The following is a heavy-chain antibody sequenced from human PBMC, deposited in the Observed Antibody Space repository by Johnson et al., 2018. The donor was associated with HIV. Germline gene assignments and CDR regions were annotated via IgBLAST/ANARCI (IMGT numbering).Heavy chain of an antibody. CDR1: GFTFDDFG. CDR3: ARAGGAVGVNGLDM. Sequence: EVQLVESGGGVVRPGGSLRLSCAASGFTFDDFGMGWVRQAPGKGLEWVSGINWNGGSKGYAESVTGRVSISRDNAKNSLYLQMNSLRGEDTALYYCARAGGAVGVNGLDMWGQGTMVTVSS. V-gene: IGHV3-20*04. J-gene: IGHJ3*02. D-gene: IGHD1-26*01. CDR2: INWNGGSK.